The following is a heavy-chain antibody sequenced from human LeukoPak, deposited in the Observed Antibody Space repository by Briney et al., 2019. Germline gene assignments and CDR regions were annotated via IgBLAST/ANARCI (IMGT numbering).Heavy chain of an antibody. J-gene: IGHJ6*04. D-gene: IGHD3-10*02. CDR1: GFTFSNYG. Sequence: GGSLRLSCATSGFTFSNYGVHWVRQAPGKGLEWVSYISSSGSTIYYADSVKGRFTISRDNTKNSLYLQMNSLRAEDTAVYYCAELGITMIGGVWGKGTTVTISS. V-gene: IGHV3-48*03. CDR2: ISSSGSTI. CDR3: AELGITMIGGV.